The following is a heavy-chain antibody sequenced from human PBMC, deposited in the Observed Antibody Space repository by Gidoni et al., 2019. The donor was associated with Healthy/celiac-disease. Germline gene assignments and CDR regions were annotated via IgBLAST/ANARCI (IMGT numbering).Heavy chain of an antibody. V-gene: IGHV1-2*04. Sequence: QVQLVQSGAEVKKPGASVKVSCKASGYTFTGYYMHWVRQAPGQGLEWMGWINPNSGGTNYAQKFQGWVTMTRDTSISTAYMELSRLRSDDTAVYYCARDPMGWGGQLAQAGFDYWGQGTLVTVSS. J-gene: IGHJ4*02. CDR1: GYTFTGYY. CDR2: INPNSGGT. CDR3: ARDPMGWGGQLAQAGFDY. D-gene: IGHD6-6*01.